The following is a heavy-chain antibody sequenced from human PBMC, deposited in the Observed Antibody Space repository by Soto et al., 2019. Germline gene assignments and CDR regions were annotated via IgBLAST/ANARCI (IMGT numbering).Heavy chain of an antibody. J-gene: IGHJ3*02. CDR3: ARQGWFGEFDDAFDI. V-gene: IGHV4-30-2*01. Sequence: SETLSLTCAVSGGSISSGGYSWSWIRQPPGKGLEWIGYIYHSGSTYYNPSLKSRVTISVDTSKNQFSLKLSSVTAADTAVYYCARQGWFGEFDDAFDIWGQGTMVTVSS. CDR1: GGSISSGGYS. CDR2: IYHSGST. D-gene: IGHD3-10*01.